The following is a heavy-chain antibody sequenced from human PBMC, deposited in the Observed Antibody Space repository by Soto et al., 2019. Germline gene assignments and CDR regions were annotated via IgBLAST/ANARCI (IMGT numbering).Heavy chain of an antibody. J-gene: IGHJ3*02. CDR1: GYSFTSYW. D-gene: IGHD2-15*01. CDR3: ARAMDPPLDCSGGSRYSYHDAFDI. V-gene: IGHV5-51*01. CDR2: IYPGDSDT. Sequence: GESLKISCKGSGYSFTSYWIGWVRQMPGKGLEWMGIIYPGDSDTRYSPSFQGQVTISADKSISTAYLQWSSLKASDTAMYYCARAMDPPLDCSGGSRYSYHDAFDIWGQGTMVTVSS.